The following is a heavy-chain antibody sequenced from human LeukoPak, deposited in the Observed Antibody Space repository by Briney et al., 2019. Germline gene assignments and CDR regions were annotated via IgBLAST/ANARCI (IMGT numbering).Heavy chain of an antibody. Sequence: GGSLRLSCAASGFTFSSHSMNWVRQAPGKGLEWVANIKEDGSEKYYLDSVKGRFTISRDNAKNSLHLQINSLRVEDTAVYYCARNSFAELMLLGSAYGMDVWGKGTTVTVSS. V-gene: IGHV3-7*01. J-gene: IGHJ6*04. D-gene: IGHD2-8*01. CDR3: ARNSFAELMLLGSAYGMDV. CDR2: IKEDGSEK. CDR1: GFTFSSHS.